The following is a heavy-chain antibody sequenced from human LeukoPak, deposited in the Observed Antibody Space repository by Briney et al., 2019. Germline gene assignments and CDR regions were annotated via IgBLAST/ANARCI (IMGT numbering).Heavy chain of an antibody. J-gene: IGHJ4*02. V-gene: IGHV7-4-1*02. CDR2: IDTNTGNP. CDR1: GYTFTNYT. CDR3: AGIFIAAAGTSSY. D-gene: IGHD6-13*01. Sequence: ASVKVSCKASGYTFTNYTLNWVRQAPGQGLEWMGWIDTNTGNPTYAQGFTGRFVFSLDTSVSTAYLQISSLKAEDTAVYYCAGIFIAAAGTSSYWGQGTLVTVSS.